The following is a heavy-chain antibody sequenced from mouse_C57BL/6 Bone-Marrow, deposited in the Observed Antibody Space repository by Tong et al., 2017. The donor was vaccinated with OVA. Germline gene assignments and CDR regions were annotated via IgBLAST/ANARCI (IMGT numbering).Heavy chain of an antibody. J-gene: IGHJ2*01. V-gene: IGHV1S33*01. CDR1: GYTFTTYD. CDR2: IYPGDGST. Sequence: LQESGPALVKPGALVKISCKASGYTFTTYDINWVKQRPGQGLEWIGWIYPGDGSTKYNEKFKGKATLTADKSGSTAYMMLSRLTSENSAVYVCARAYYGSSYEGYWGQGTTLTVSS. D-gene: IGHD1-1*01. CDR3: ARAYYGSSYEGY.